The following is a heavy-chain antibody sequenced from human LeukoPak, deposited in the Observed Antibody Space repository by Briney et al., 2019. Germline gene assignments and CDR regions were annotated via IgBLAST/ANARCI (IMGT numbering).Heavy chain of an antibody. V-gene: IGHV1-18*01. CDR3: ARAGPGSGWYFDY. Sequence: ASVKVSCKASGYDFSKFGINWVGRAPGQGVDWMGWNSPYNGNTRYAQKFQGRVAMTTDTSTTTAYMELRGLRFNDTAVYYCARAGPGSGWYFDYWGQGTLVTVSS. J-gene: IGHJ4*02. CDR2: NSPYNGNT. CDR1: GYDFSKFG. D-gene: IGHD6-19*01.